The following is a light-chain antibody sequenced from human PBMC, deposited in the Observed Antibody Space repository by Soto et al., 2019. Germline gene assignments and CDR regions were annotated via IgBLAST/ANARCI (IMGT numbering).Light chain of an antibody. CDR3: QQRNNWLT. CDR2: GAS. Sequence: EILMTQSPATLSVSPGERATLSCRASESVSSKLAWYQHKPGQAPRLLFYGASTRATDIPARFSGSGSGTDFNLTISSLQSEDFAVYYCQQRNNWLTFGGGTKVDIK. J-gene: IGKJ4*01. CDR1: ESVSSK. V-gene: IGKV3-15*01.